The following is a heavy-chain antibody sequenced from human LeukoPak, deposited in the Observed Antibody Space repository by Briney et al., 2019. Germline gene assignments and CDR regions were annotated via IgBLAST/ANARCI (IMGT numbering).Heavy chain of an antibody. CDR1: GGXISSYY. V-gene: IGHV4-59*01. Sequence: PSETLSLTCTVSGGXISSYYWSWIRQPPGKGLEWIGYIYYSGSTDYNPSLKSRVTISVDTSKNQFSLKLSSVTAADTAVYYCAREGVTKYYFDYWGQGTLVTVSS. J-gene: IGHJ4*02. D-gene: IGHD4-11*01. CDR2: IYYSGST. CDR3: AREGVTKYYFDY.